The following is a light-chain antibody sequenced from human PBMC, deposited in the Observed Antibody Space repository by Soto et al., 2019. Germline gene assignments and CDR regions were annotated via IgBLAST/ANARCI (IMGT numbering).Light chain of an antibody. CDR2: DVS. Sequence: QSALTQPASVSGSPGQSITISCTGTSSDVGGYNYVSWYQQHTGKAPKLMIYDVSNRPSGVSNRFSGSKSGNTASLTISGLQAEDEADYYCSSYTSSSPYVVFGGGTKQTVL. J-gene: IGLJ2*01. CDR1: SSDVGGYNY. CDR3: SSYTSSSPYVV. V-gene: IGLV2-14*01.